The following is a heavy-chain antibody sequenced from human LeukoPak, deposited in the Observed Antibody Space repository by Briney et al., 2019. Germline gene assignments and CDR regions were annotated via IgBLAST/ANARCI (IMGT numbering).Heavy chain of an antibody. Sequence: PSETLSLTCTVSGVSISSSNSYWTWIRQPAGKGLEWIGRIYTSGTTYYNPSLKSRVTISVDTSKNQFSLKLSSVTAADTAVYYCARGMEDYYGVGWFDPWGQGTLVTVSS. V-gene: IGHV4-61*02. CDR3: ARGMEDYYGVGWFDP. CDR2: IYTSGTT. J-gene: IGHJ5*02. CDR1: GVSISSSNSY. D-gene: IGHD3-10*01.